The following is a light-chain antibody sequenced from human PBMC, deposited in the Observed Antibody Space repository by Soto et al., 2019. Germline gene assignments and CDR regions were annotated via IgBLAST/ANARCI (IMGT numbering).Light chain of an antibody. J-gene: IGKJ4*01. CDR3: QQYSRYPLT. V-gene: IGKV1-5*03. CDR1: QSINSW. Sequence: DIQMTQSPSTLSASVGDRVTITCRASQSINSWLAWYQQKAGKAPKLLIYVASSLQSGVPSRFSGSGSGTEYTLTISSLQPDDFATYYCQQYSRYPLTVGGGTKVE. CDR2: VAS.